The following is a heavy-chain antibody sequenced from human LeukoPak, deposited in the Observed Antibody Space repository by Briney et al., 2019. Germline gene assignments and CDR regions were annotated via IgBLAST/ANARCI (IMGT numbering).Heavy chain of an antibody. CDR2: ISGSGNTV. J-gene: IGHJ2*01. V-gene: IGHV3-48*03. D-gene: IGHD1-26*01. CDR3: ARHRDSGRFHPSSIDI. CDR1: GFGFSTYE. Sequence: GGSLRLSCEASGFGFSTYEMNWVRQAPGKGLEWVSYISGSGNTVYYADSLKGRFSISRDNAKSSLYLQINSLRAEDTAVYYCARHRDSGRFHPSSIDIWGRGTLVTVSS.